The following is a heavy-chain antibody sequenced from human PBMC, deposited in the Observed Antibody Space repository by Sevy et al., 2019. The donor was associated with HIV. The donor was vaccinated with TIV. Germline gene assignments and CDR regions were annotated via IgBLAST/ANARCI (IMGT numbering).Heavy chain of an antibody. V-gene: IGHV3-11*01. J-gene: IGHJ6*02. CDR3: ASLYFYGMDV. Sequence: GGSLRLSCAASGFTFSDYFMTWIRQAPGKGLEWVSYISSSGRTTYYADAVEGRFTISRDNTMNSLYLLMNSLRAEDTAVYYCASLYFYGMDVWGQGTTVTVSS. CDR1: GFTFSDYF. CDR2: ISSSGRTT.